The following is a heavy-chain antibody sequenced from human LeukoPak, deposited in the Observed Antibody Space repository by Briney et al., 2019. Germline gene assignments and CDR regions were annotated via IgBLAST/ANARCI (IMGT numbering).Heavy chain of an antibody. CDR1: GGSISSSSYY. J-gene: IGHJ4*02. Sequence: PSETLSLTCTVSGGSISSSSYYWGWIRQPPGKGLEWIGSIYYSGSTYYNPSLKSRVTISVDTSKNQFSLKPSSVTAADTAVYYCARERYSSGCPDYWGQGTLVTVSS. CDR2: IYYSGST. CDR3: ARERYSSGCPDY. D-gene: IGHD6-19*01. V-gene: IGHV4-39*02.